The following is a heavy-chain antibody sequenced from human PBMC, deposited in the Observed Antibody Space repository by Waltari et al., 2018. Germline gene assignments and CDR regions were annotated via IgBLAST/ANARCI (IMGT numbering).Heavy chain of an antibody. Sequence: EVQLVESGGDLVQPGGSLRVSCAASGFIFSDHWMHWVRQAPGKGLVWVSRIDSDGSPTTYAGSVEGRFTISRDNGQNTVFMQMNSLRADDTAVYYCASGYYYNYMDVWGKGTTVTVSS. CDR2: IDSDGSPT. J-gene: IGHJ6*03. CDR3: ASGYYYNYMDV. V-gene: IGHV3-74*01. CDR1: GFIFSDHW.